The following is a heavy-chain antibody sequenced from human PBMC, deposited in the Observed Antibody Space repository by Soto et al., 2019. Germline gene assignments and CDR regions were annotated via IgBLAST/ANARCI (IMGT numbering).Heavy chain of an antibody. CDR1: GFTCGDYY. Sequence: GGSLGLSCAASGFTCGDYYMSWVRQAPGKGLEWVSYISSSSSYTNYADSVKGRFTISRDNAKNSLYLQMNSLRAEDTAVYYCASSQRETWFDSWGQGTQVTVSS. V-gene: IGHV3-11*03. CDR2: ISSSSSYT. J-gene: IGHJ5*01. CDR3: ASSQRETWFDS.